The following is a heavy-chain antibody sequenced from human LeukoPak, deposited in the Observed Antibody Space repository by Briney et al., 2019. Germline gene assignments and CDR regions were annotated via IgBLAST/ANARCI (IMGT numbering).Heavy chain of an antibody. D-gene: IGHD3-16*02. CDR3: ARDQVRLGELSLTPDY. J-gene: IGHJ4*02. Sequence: ALVKVSCKASGYTFTSYGISWVRQAPGQGLEWMGWISAYNGNTNYAQKLQGRVTMTTDTSTSTAYMELRSLRSDDTAVYYCARDQVRLGELSLTPDYWGQGTLVTVSS. CDR2: ISAYNGNT. CDR1: GYTFTSYG. V-gene: IGHV1-18*01.